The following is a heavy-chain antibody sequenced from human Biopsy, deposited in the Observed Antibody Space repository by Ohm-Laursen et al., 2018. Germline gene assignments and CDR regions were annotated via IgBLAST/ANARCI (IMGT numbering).Heavy chain of an antibody. CDR3: ARVVVGHSTPIDD. D-gene: IGHD2-21*01. V-gene: IGHV4-31*03. J-gene: IGHJ4*02. Sequence: TLSLTCSVSGESITRGGFYWSWVRQLPGKGLEWIAYIHYDGETFYNPSLKSRVIISRYTSKNQFSLRLTSMTVADTAMYFCARVVVGHSTPIDDWGQGTLVTVSS. CDR2: IHYDGET. CDR1: GESITRGGFY.